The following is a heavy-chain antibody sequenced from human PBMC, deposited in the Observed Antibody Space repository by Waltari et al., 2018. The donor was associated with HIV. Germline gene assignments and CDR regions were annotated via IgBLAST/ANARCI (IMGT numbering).Heavy chain of an antibody. J-gene: IGHJ4*02. V-gene: IGHV3-48*01. D-gene: IGHD2-2*01. CDR2: ISSSSTTI. CDR1: GFIFRTFS. Sequence: EVQLVESGGGLVQPGGSLRLSCAASGFIFRTFSMNWLRQAPGKGLEWVSHISSSSTTIYYADSVKGRFTISRDNAKNSLYLQMNSLRAEDTAVYYCARDYCSSTSCTVDYWGQGTLVTVSS. CDR3: ARDYCSSTSCTVDY.